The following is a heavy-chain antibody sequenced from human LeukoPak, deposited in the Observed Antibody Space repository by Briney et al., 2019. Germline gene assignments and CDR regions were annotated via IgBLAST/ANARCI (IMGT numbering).Heavy chain of an antibody. V-gene: IGHV3-30-3*01. D-gene: IGHD5-12*01. J-gene: IGHJ4*02. CDR1: EFTLGDSP. CDR3: AKDLDSGYDWTLDY. CDR2: VSNDGGRM. Sequence: GGSLRLSCIAATSEFTLGDSPVHWVRQAPGKGLEWVAVVSNDGGRMYYADAVKGRFTISRDNSKNAVYLQMNSLRAEDTAVYYCAKDLDSGYDWTLDYWGQGTLVTVSS.